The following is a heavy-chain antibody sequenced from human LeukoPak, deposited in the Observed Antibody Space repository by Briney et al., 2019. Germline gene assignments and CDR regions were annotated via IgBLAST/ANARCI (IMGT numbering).Heavy chain of an antibody. Sequence: GASVKVSCKASGYTFTSYGISWVRQAPGQGLEWMGWISAYNGNTNYAQKLQGRVTMTTDTSTSTAYTELRSLRSDDTAVYYCARAGTRSYYYYYGMDVWGQGTTVTVSS. D-gene: IGHD6-13*01. CDR2: ISAYNGNT. V-gene: IGHV1-18*01. J-gene: IGHJ6*02. CDR3: ARAGTRSYYYYYGMDV. CDR1: GYTFTSYG.